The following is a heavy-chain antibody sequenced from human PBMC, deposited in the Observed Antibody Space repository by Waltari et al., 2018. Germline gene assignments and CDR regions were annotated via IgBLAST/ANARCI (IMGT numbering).Heavy chain of an antibody. CDR3: AREIYGGNSRPYDY. Sequence: QVQLQESGPGLVKPSETLSLTCTVSGGSITGYYWSWIRQPPGKGLEWIWHIYYNGNTDYNPSLKSRVTISVDTSKNQCSLNLSSVTAADTAVYYCAREIYGGNSRPYDYWGQGTLVTVSS. CDR1: GGSITGYY. V-gene: IGHV4-59*01. J-gene: IGHJ4*02. CDR2: IYYNGNT. D-gene: IGHD4-17*01.